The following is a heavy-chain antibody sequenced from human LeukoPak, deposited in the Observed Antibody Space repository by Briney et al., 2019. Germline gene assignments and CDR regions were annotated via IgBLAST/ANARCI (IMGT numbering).Heavy chain of an antibody. CDR2: IRSKAYGGTT. CDR1: GFTFSDYA. CDR3: TAANFLMTFDY. J-gene: IGHJ4*02. V-gene: IGHV3-49*04. Sequence: GGSLRLSCTASGFTFSDYAMSWVRQAPGKGLEWVGFIRSKAYGGTTEHAAPVKGRFTISRDDSKSIAYLQMNSLKTEDTAVYYCTAANFLMTFDYWGQGTLVTVSS. D-gene: IGHD4/OR15-4a*01.